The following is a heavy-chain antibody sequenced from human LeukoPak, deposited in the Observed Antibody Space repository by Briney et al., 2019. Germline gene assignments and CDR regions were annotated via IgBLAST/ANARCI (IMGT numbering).Heavy chain of an antibody. Sequence: ETSETLSLTCTVSGGSISSGSYYWSWIRQPAGKGLEWIGRIYTSGSTNYNPSLKSRVTISVDTSKNQFSLKLRSVPAADTAVYYCARDRASGFDPWGQGTLVTVSS. J-gene: IGHJ5*02. V-gene: IGHV4-61*02. CDR1: GGSISSGSYY. CDR2: IYTSGST. CDR3: ARDRASGFDP.